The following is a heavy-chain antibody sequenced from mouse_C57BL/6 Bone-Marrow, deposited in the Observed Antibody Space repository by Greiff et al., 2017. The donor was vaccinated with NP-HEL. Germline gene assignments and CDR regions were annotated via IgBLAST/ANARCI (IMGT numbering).Heavy chain of an antibody. Sequence: EVKLVESGGDLVKPGGSLKLSCAASGFTFSSYGMSWVRQTPDKRLEWVATISSGGSYTYYPASVKGRFTISRDNAKTTLYLQMSSLKSEDTAMYYCASPYDYDVAWFAYWGQGTLVTVSA. CDR1: GFTFSSYG. V-gene: IGHV5-6*02. CDR2: ISSGGSYT. CDR3: ASPYDYDVAWFAY. D-gene: IGHD2-4*01. J-gene: IGHJ3*01.